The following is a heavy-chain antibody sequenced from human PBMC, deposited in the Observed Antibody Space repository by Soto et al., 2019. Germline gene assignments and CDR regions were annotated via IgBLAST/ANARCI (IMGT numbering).Heavy chain of an antibody. V-gene: IGHV4-59*01. CDR1: GGSISSYY. CDR3: ARRWGYSFDF. Sequence: SETLSLTCTVSGGSISSYYWSWIRQPPGKGLEWIGYIYYSGSTNYNPSLKSRVTISVDTSKNQFSLKLSSVTAADTAVYYCARRWGYSFDFWGQGTLVTVSS. D-gene: IGHD3-22*01. J-gene: IGHJ4*02. CDR2: IYYSGST.